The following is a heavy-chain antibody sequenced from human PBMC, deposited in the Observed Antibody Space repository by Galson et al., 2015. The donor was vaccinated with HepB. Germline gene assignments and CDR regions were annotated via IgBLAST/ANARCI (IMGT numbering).Heavy chain of an antibody. J-gene: IGHJ3*01. CDR2: TYHSGST. V-gene: IGHV4-38-2*02. CDR1: GYSISSGHY. Sequence: SETLSLTCTVSGYSISSGHYWGWIRQPPGKGLEWIASTYHSGSTYFNLSLKSRVTMSVDTSTNRFSLKLSSVTAADTAVYFCAGDWFSTTVTTGAFDFWGQGTMVTVSS. D-gene: IGHD4-17*01. CDR3: AGDWFSTTVTTGAFDF.